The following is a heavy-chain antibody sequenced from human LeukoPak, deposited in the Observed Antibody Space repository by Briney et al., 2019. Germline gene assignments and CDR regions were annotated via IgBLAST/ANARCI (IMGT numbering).Heavy chain of an antibody. D-gene: IGHD3-9*01. CDR1: GFTVSSNY. Sequence: PGGSLRLSCAASGFTVSSNYMSWVRQAPGKGLEWVSVIYSGSSTYYADSVKGRFTISRDNSKNTLYLQMNSLRAEDTAVYYCARGPGYDILTGYWFDPWGQGTLVTVSS. CDR3: ARGPGYDILTGYWFDP. CDR2: IYSGSST. J-gene: IGHJ5*02. V-gene: IGHV3-66*01.